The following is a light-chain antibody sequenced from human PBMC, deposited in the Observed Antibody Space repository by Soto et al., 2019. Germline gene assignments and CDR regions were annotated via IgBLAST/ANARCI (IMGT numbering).Light chain of an antibody. V-gene: IGKV1-9*01. Sequence: DIQLTQSPSFLSASVEDRVTISCRASYDISSSLAWYQQEPGKPPKLLIYDSSTLQPGVPSRFTGSGSGRKFTLTISGLQFGDFATYYCQEYNSYWTFGQGTKVEIK. J-gene: IGKJ1*01. CDR1: YDISSS. CDR2: DSS. CDR3: QEYNSYWT.